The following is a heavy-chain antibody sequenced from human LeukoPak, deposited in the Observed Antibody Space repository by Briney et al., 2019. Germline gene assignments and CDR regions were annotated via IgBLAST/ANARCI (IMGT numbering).Heavy chain of an antibody. CDR2: IYYSGST. V-gene: IGHV4-39*01. CDR1: GGSITSRDYY. Sequence: PSETLSLTCIVSGGSITSRDYYWGWIRQPPGRGVEGIGSIYYSGSTYYNPSLKSRVTISVDTSKNQFSLKLSSVTAADTAVYYCARRIAAAGYFDYWGQGTLVTVSS. J-gene: IGHJ4*02. D-gene: IGHD6-13*01. CDR3: ARRIAAAGYFDY.